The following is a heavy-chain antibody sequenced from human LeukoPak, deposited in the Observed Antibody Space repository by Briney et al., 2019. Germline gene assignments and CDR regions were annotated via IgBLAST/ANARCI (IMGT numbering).Heavy chain of an antibody. CDR3: AREQWLITRNMDV. CDR1: GATFSSYA. D-gene: IGHD6-19*01. J-gene: IGHJ6*02. Sequence: SVKVSCKASGATFSSYAISWVRQAPGQGPEWMGRIIPILGIANYAQKYQGRVTITADKSTSTAYMELSSLRSEATAVYYCAREQWLITRNMDVWGQGTTVTVSS. CDR2: IIPILGIA. V-gene: IGHV1-69*04.